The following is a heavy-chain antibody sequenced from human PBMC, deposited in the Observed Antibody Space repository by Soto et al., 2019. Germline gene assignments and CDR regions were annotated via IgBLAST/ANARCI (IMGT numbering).Heavy chain of an antibody. J-gene: IGHJ3*02. D-gene: IGHD2-8*01. CDR2: IWYHGGNE. CDR3: ARRGCVKGVCYNSYDM. Sequence: QVQLVESGGGVVQPGRSLRLSCAVSGFTFSDFGMHWVRQAPGKGLEWVALIWYHGGNEEYADSVKGRFSISRDNSKNTLYLQMASLRDEDTDVYYCARRGCVKGVCYNSYDMWGQGTMVTVSS. V-gene: IGHV3-33*03. CDR1: GFTFSDFG.